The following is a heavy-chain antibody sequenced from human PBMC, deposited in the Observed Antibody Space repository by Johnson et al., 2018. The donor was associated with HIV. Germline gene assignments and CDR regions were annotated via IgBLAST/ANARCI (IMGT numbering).Heavy chain of an antibody. D-gene: IGHD6-19*01. CDR3: AKEGSSGHRAFDI. V-gene: IGHV3-11*04. J-gene: IGHJ3*02. CDR2: ISSSGTTI. Sequence: VQLVEFGGGLVKPGGSLRLSYAASGFSFSDYYMSWIRQAPGKGLEWISSISSSGTTIQSADSVKGRFNISRDNAKNSLYLQMNSLRAEDTAVYYCAKEGSSGHRAFDIWGQGTMVTVSS. CDR1: GFSFSDYY.